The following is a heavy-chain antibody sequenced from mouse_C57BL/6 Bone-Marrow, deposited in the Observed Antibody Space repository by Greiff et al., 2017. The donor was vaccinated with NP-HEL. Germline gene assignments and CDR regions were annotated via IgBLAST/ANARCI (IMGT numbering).Heavy chain of an antibody. CDR3: ARHISAGVARLYCAIDD. V-gene: IGHV5-9*01. D-gene: IGHD1-1*01. CDR2: ISGGGGNT. CDR1: GFTFSSYT. J-gene: IGHJ4*01. Sequence: EVQVVESGGGLVKPGGSLKLSCAASGFTFSSYTMSWVRQTPEKRLEWVATISGGGGNTYYPDSVKGRFTISRDNAKNTLYLHMSSLRSEDTALYYCARHISAGVARLYCAIDDWGTGTTVTVSS.